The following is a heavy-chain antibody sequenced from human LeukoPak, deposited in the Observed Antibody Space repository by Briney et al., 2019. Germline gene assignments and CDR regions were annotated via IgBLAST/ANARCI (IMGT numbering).Heavy chain of an antibody. J-gene: IGHJ4*02. V-gene: IGHV3-30*04. CDR3: GSRNWNDVNY. Sequence: PGGSLRLSCAASGFTFSSYAMHWVRQAPGKGLEWVAVISYDGSNKYYADSVKGRFTISSDNSKNTRYLQMNSLRAEDRAVYYCGSRNWNDVNYWGQGTLVTVSS. CDR1: GFTFSSYA. CDR2: ISYDGSNK. D-gene: IGHD1-20*01.